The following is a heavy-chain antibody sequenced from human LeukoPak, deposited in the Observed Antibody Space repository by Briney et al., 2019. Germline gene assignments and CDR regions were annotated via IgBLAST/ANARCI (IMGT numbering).Heavy chain of an antibody. J-gene: IGHJ5*02. CDR2: ISAYNGNT. CDR1: GYTFTSYG. D-gene: IGHD6-19*01. CDR3: ARAIHEQSDWFDP. V-gene: IGHV1-18*01. Sequence: ASVKVSCKASGYTFTSYGISWVRQAPGQGLEWMGWISAYNGNTNYAQKLQGRVTMTTDTSTSTAYMELRSLRSDDTAVYYWARAIHEQSDWFDPWGQGTLVAVSS.